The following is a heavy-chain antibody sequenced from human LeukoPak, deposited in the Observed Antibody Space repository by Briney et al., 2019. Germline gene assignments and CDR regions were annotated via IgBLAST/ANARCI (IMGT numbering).Heavy chain of an antibody. D-gene: IGHD2-8*02. CDR2: IKQDGSEK. J-gene: IGHJ4*02. V-gene: IGHV3-7*01. CDR1: GFTFSSYW. Sequence: GGSLRLSCAASGFTFSSYWMSWVRQAPGKGLEWVANIKQDGSEKRYVDPVKGRFTISRDSAKNSLYLQMNSLRAEDTAVYYCARAPATNEWRCMDYWGQGTLVTVSS. CDR3: ARAPATNEWRCMDY.